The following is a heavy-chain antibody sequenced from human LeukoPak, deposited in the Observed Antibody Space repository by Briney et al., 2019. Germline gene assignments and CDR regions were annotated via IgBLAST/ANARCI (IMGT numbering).Heavy chain of an antibody. Sequence: GGSLRLSCAASGFTCSSYGMHWVRQAPGKGLEWVAFIRYDGSNKYYADSVKGRFTISRDNSKNTLYLQMNSLRAEDTAVYYCAKDGSSRYYDILTGYYSSYFDYWGQGTLVTVSS. J-gene: IGHJ4*02. V-gene: IGHV3-30*02. D-gene: IGHD3-9*01. CDR3: AKDGSSRYYDILTGYYSSYFDY. CDR2: IRYDGSNK. CDR1: GFTCSSYG.